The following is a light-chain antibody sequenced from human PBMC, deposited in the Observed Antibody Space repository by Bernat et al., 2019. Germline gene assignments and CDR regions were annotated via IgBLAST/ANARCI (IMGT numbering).Light chain of an antibody. CDR1: QGISNH. J-gene: IGKJ4*01. Sequence: DIQMTQSPSSLSASVGDRVTITCRASQGISNHLAWYQQKPGKVPKLLIYAASTLHSGVPSRFSGSGSGTDFTLTISSLQPEDVATYYCQKYNSAPLTFGGKTKVKIK. V-gene: IGKV1-27*01. CDR3: QKYNSAPLT. CDR2: AAS.